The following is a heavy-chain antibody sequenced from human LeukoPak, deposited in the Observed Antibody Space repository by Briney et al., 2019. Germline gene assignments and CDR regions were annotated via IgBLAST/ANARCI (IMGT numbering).Heavy chain of an antibody. CDR2: ISGSGGST. J-gene: IGHJ4*02. V-gene: IGHV3-23*01. CDR1: GFTFSSYG. Sequence: GGSLRLSCAASGFTFSSYGMSWVRQAPGKGLEWVSAISGSGGSTYYADSVKGRFTISRDNSKNTLYLQLNSLRAEDTAVYYCAICGGDCYAPLDYWGQGTLVTVSS. D-gene: IGHD2-21*02. CDR3: AICGGDCYAPLDY.